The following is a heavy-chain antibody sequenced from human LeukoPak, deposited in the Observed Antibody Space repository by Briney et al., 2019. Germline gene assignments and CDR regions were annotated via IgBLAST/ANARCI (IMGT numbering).Heavy chain of an antibody. J-gene: IGHJ4*02. V-gene: IGHV3-23*01. D-gene: IGHD6-19*01. CDR2: ISGSGSYT. CDR1: GFTFSSYG. CDR3: AKEFSSGWRRGVFDY. Sequence: GGSLRLSCAASGFTFSSYGMSWVRQAPGKGLEWVSAISGSGSYTYYADSVKGRFTISRDNSKNTLCLQMNSLRAEDTAVYYCAKEFSSGWRRGVFDYWGQGTLVTVSS.